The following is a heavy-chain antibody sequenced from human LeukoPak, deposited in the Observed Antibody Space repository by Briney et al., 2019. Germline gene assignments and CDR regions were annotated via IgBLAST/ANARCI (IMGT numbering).Heavy chain of an antibody. J-gene: IGHJ6*02. V-gene: IGHV3-23*01. CDR1: GFTFSDHY. Sequence: GGSLRLSCAASGFTFSDHYMDWVRQAPGKGLEWVSAISGIGGSTYYAASVKGRFTISRDNSKNTLYLQMNSLRAEDTAVYYCAKDLVKGDIVVVPAAIRAAYYGMDVWGQGTTVTVSS. CDR3: AKDLVKGDIVVVPAAIRAAYYGMDV. D-gene: IGHD2-2*02. CDR2: ISGIGGST.